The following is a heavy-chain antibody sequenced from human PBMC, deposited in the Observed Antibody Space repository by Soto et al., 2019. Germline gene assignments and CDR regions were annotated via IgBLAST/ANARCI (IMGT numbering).Heavy chain of an antibody. Sequence: LRLSCAASGFTFSSYAMSWVRQAPGKGLEWVSAISGSGGSTYYADSVKGRFTISRDNSKNTLYLQMNSLRAEDTAVYYCAKDRAQWLATWFDPWGQGTLVTVSS. V-gene: IGHV3-23*01. CDR3: AKDRAQWLATWFDP. CDR1: GFTFSSYA. CDR2: ISGSGGST. J-gene: IGHJ5*02. D-gene: IGHD6-19*01.